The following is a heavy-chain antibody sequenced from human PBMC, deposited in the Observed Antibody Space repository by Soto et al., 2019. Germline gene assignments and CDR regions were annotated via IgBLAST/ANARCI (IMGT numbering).Heavy chain of an antibody. CDR2: ITSDSSDI. J-gene: IGHJ4*02. Sequence: LRLSCAASGITFRSYSMSWVRQAPGKGLEWVASITSDSSDIYYEDSVKGRFTISRDNGENSLYLQMTSLGAEDTGVYYCATTYCSGGYCFSSEYWGQGVLVTVSS. CDR3: ATTYCSGGYCFSSEY. D-gene: IGHD2-15*01. V-gene: IGHV3-21*01. CDR1: GITFRSYS.